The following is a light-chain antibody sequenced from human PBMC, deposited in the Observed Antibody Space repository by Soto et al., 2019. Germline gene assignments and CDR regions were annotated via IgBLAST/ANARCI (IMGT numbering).Light chain of an antibody. J-gene: IGKJ1*01. CDR1: QSVRSSY. CDR2: GAS. Sequence: EIVLTQSPGTLSLSPGERATLSCRASQSVRSSYVAWYQQKSGQAPRLLIYGASSRATGIPDRFSGSGSGTDFTLTLTRLEPDDFAMYFCLQYGGLPRTFGQGTKVEI. CDR3: LQYGGLPRT. V-gene: IGKV3-20*01.